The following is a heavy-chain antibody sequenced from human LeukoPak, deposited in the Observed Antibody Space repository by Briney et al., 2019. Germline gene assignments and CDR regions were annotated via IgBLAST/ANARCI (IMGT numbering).Heavy chain of an antibody. J-gene: IGHJ6*02. D-gene: IGHD6-13*01. V-gene: IGHV1-2*04. Sequence: ASVKVSCKASGYTFTGYYMHWVRQAPGQGLEWMGWINPNSGGTNYAQKFQGWVTMTRDTSINTAYMELSRLRSDDTAVYYCARDANGMAAAGPWGGMDVWGQGTTVTVSS. CDR1: GYTFTGYY. CDR3: ARDANGMAAAGPWGGMDV. CDR2: INPNSGGT.